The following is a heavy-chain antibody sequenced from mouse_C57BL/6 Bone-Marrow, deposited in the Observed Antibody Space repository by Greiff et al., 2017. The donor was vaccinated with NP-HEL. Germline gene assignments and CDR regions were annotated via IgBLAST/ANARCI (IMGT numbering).Heavy chain of an antibody. CDR2: IYPGDGDT. V-gene: IGHV1-80*01. Sequence: VMLVESGAELVKPGASVKNSCKASGYEFSNYWMNWVKQRPGKGLEWIGQIYPGDGDTNYNGKFKDKATLTADKSSSTAYMQLSRLTSEDSAVYFCARGAYWGQGTLVTVSA. J-gene: IGHJ3*01. CDR3: ARGAY. CDR1: GYEFSNYW.